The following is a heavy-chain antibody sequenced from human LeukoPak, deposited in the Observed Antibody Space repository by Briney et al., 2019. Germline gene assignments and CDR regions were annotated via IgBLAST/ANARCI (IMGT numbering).Heavy chain of an antibody. Sequence: SETLSLTCTVSGGSISSYYWSWIRQPPGKGLEWIGYIYYSGSTNYNPSLKSRVTISVDTSKNQFSLKLSSVTAADTAVYYCARLPLADFDYWGQGTLVTVSS. CDR2: IYYSGST. J-gene: IGHJ4*02. CDR1: GGSISSYY. CDR3: ARLPLADFDY. V-gene: IGHV4-59*08.